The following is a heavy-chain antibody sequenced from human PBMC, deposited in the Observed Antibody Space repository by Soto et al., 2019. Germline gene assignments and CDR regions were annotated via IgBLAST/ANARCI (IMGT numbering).Heavy chain of an antibody. CDR1: GFTFSSYA. V-gene: IGHV3-23*01. CDR3: AKGASGDVLLWFGELFEKENPYDY. D-gene: IGHD3-10*01. CDR2: ISGSGGST. J-gene: IGHJ4*02. Sequence: EVQLLESGGGLVQPGGSLRLSCAASGFTFSSYAMSWVRQAPGKGLEWVSAISGSGGSTYYADSVKGRFTISRDNSKNTLYLQMNSLRADDTAVYYCAKGASGDVLLWFGELFEKENPYDYWGQGTLVTVSS.